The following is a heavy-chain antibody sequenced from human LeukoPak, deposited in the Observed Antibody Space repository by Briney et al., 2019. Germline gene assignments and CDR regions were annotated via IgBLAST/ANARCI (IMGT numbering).Heavy chain of an antibody. Sequence: SETLSLTCTVSGGSISSSGYSWSWIRQPPGKGLEWIGYIHHTGSTYYNPSLKSRVTISVDRSKNQFSLKLSSVTAADTAMYFCARTPTYCGGDCYYFDPWGQGTLVTVSS. D-gene: IGHD2-21*02. V-gene: IGHV4-30-2*01. CDR2: IHHTGST. CDR1: GGSISSSGYS. J-gene: IGHJ5*02. CDR3: ARTPTYCGGDCYYFDP.